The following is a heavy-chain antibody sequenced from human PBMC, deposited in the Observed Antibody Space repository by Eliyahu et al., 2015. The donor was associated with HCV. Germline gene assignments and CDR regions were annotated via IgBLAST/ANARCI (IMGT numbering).Heavy chain of an antibody. J-gene: IGHJ4*02. CDR2: IRYDGSAE. D-gene: IGHD2-8*01. CDR3: ARDTFDGVGLQSYFDY. Sequence: QVHMVESGGGVVQPGKSLRLSCAASGFPFNAFGIHWVRQAPGKGLGWVAGIRYDGSAEYYADSVKGRFTISKDDSKNTVYLQMSSLRAEDTAMYFCARDTFDGVGLQSYFDYWGQGTLVTVSS. V-gene: IGHV3-33*01. CDR1: GFPFNAFG.